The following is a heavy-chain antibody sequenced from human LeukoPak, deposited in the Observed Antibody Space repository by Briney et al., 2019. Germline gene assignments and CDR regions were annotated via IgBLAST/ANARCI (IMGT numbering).Heavy chain of an antibody. J-gene: IGHJ4*02. CDR3: ARDPIAAAGTLDY. CDR2: IYHSGST. Sequence: PSETLSLTCAVYGGSFSGYYWSWIRQPPGKGLEWIGSIYHSGSTYYNPSLKSRVTISVDTSKNQFSLKLSSVTAADTAVYYCARDPIAAAGTLDYWGQGTLVTVSS. V-gene: IGHV4-34*01. CDR1: GGSFSGYY. D-gene: IGHD6-13*01.